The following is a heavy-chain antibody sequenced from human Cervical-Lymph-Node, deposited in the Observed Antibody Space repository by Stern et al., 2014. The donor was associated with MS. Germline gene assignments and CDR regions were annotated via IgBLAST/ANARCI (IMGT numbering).Heavy chain of an antibody. Sequence: QVQLVQSGAEVEKPGASVKVSCAAFGYTFTEHDIRWIRQAPGQGLEWMGWISPNNGGARHAQEFQGRGTMTMETASSTAYMALTRVRSDDTAMNYWERAVVTIGHCSSSSCYFGGLGFDPWGQGTLVIVSS. CDR3: ERAVVTIGHCSSSSCYFGGLGFDP. CDR1: GYTFTEHD. V-gene: IGHV1-2*02. CDR2: ISPNNGGA. D-gene: IGHD2-2*01. J-gene: IGHJ5*02.